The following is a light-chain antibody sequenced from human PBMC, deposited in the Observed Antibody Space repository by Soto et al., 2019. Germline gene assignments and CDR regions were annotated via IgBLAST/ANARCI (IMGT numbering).Light chain of an antibody. J-gene: IGLJ1*01. CDR2: KVS. CDR3: ISYKTDDTFV. CDR1: SSDVGGYNY. Sequence: QSALTQPASVSGSPGQSITIPCTGTSSDVGGYNYVSWYQQHPGRAPKLVIYKVSDRPSGVSSRFSASKSGNTASLTISGLQADDEAEYFCISYKTDDTFVFGTGTKVTVL. V-gene: IGLV2-14*01.